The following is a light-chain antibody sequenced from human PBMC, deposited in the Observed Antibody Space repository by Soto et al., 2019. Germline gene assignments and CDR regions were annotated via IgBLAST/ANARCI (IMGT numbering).Light chain of an antibody. CDR2: WAS. CDR1: QSVLYSSNNMNY. Sequence: DIVMTQSPDSLAVSLGERATINCKSSQSVLYSSNNMNYLAWYQQKPGQPPKLLIYWASTRESGVPDRFSGSGSGTDFTLTISSLQAEDVAVYYCQHYSSSPRTFGQGTKVEMK. CDR3: QHYSSSPRT. J-gene: IGKJ1*01. V-gene: IGKV4-1*01.